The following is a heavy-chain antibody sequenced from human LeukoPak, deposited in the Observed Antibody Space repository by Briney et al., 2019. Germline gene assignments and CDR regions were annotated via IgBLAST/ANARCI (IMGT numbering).Heavy chain of an antibody. J-gene: IGHJ4*02. D-gene: IGHD3-10*01. V-gene: IGHV3-7*04. Sequence: GALRLSCVGSGFNFDNYYMSWVRQAPGKGLEWVADIRHDGSDVYNVDSVRGRFTISRDNAKNSVFLQMNSLKDEDTAVYYCVRDGSGSDFSLDYWGQGTLVTVSS. CDR2: IRHDGSDV. CDR1: GFNFDNYY. CDR3: VRDGSGSDFSLDY.